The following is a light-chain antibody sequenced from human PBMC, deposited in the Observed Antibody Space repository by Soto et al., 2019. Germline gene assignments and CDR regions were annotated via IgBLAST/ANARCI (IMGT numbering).Light chain of an antibody. CDR2: NSD. CDR1: TSNFGTKS. Sequence: QSVLTQSPSASGTPGQTITISCSGATSNFGTKSVNWYQHLPGAAPRLLIYNSDQRPSGVPDRFSGSKSGTSASLAISGLQSADEGDYFCASWDDTLHGPLFGGGTQLTVL. J-gene: IGLJ2*01. CDR3: ASWDDTLHGPL. V-gene: IGLV1-44*01.